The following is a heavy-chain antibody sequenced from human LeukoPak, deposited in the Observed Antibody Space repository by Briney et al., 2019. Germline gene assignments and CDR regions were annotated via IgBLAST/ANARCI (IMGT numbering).Heavy chain of an antibody. V-gene: IGHV1-24*01. CDR1: GYTLNEVS. J-gene: IGHJ5*02. Sequence: GASVKVSCKVAGYTLNEVSMHWVRQAPGKGLEWMGGFDPEDGERIYAQKFQGRVTMTEDTSTDTAYMELSSLTSEDTAMYYCGTENFGLGSPFDPWGQGTLVTVSS. CDR2: FDPEDGER. CDR3: GTENFGLGSPFDP. D-gene: IGHD3-16*01.